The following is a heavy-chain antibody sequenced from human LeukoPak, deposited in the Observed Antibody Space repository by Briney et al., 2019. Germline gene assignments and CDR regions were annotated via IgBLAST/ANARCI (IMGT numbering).Heavy chain of an antibody. CDR2: TYYRSKWYN. CDR3: AREKHCSGGSCYDAFDI. J-gene: IGHJ3*02. Sequence: SQTLSLTCAISGDSVSSNSAAWNWIRQSPSRGLEWLGRTYYRSKWYNDYAVSVKSRITINPDTSKNQFSLQLNSVTPEDTAVYYCAREKHCSGGSCYDAFDIWGQGTMVTASS. V-gene: IGHV6-1*01. CDR1: GDSVSSNSAA. D-gene: IGHD2-15*01.